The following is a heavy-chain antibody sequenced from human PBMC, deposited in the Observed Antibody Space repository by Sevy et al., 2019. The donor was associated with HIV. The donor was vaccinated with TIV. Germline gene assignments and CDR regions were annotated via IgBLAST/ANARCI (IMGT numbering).Heavy chain of an antibody. D-gene: IGHD2-15*01. J-gene: IGHJ4*02. CDR1: GGSITSSSYY. CDR2: ISYSGRT. V-gene: IGHV4-39*01. Sequence: SETLSLTCTVSGGSITSSSYYWGWIRRPPGKGLEWSGSISYSGRTYYNTSLKSRVTISVDTSKNQFSLRLGSVTAADTAVYYCARGPLFSREYCSGSACPTIDYWSQGTLVTVSS. CDR3: ARGPLFSREYCSGSACPTIDY.